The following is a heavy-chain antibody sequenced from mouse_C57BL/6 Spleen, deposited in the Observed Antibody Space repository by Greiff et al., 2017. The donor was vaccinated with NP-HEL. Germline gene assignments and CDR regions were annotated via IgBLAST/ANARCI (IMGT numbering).Heavy chain of an antibody. J-gene: IGHJ4*01. CDR1: GYTFTSYW. CDR3: ARSWGYSDAMDY. D-gene: IGHD2-12*01. Sequence: QVQLKQPGAELVKPGASVKLSCKASGYTFTSYWMHWVKQRPGQGLEWIGMIHPNSGSTNYNEKFKSKATLTVDKSSSTAYMQLSSLTSEDSAVYYCARSWGYSDAMDYWGQGTSVTVSS. CDR2: IHPNSGST. V-gene: IGHV1-64*01.